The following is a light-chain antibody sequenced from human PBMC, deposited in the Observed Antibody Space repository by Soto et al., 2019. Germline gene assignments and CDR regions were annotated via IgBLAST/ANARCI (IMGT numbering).Light chain of an antibody. CDR1: SSNIGAGYD. CDR3: QSYDSSLSGPV. CDR2: GNK. J-gene: IGLJ3*02. Sequence: QSVLTQPPTVSGAPGQRVTNACTGSSSNIGAGYDVHWYQQVPGTPPKLLIYGNKNRPSGVPDRFSGSKSGTSASLAITGLQAEDEADYYCQSYDSSLSGPVFGGGTKLTVL. V-gene: IGLV1-40*01.